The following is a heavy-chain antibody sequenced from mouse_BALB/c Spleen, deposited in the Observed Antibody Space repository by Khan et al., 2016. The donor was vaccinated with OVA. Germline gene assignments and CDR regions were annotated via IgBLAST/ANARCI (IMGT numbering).Heavy chain of an antibody. CDR1: GYAFSSYW. J-gene: IGHJ3*01. CDR3: ARSGYDFFAY. Sequence: QVQLQQSGAELVRPGSSVKISCKASGYAFSSYWMNWVKQRPGQGLEWIGQIYPGDGETKYNGKFKGKVTLTADKSSSTAYMQLTSLTSEDSAVFFCARSGYDFFAYWGQGTLVTVSA. V-gene: IGHV1-80*01. D-gene: IGHD2-14*01. CDR2: IYPGDGET.